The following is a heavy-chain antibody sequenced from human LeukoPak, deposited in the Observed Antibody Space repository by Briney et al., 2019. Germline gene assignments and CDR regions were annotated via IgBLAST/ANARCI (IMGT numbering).Heavy chain of an antibody. CDR1: GFTFSTYE. CDR3: AKRGVVIRVVLVGFHKEAYYFDS. CDR2: IGVGFGNI. Sequence: GGSLRLSCAASGFTFSTYEFNWVRQAPGKGLEWVSYIGVGFGNIYYAESVRGRFTSSRDNAKNSVFLQLNSLSAEDTAVYFCAKRGVVIRVVLVGFHKEAYYFDSWGQGALVTVSS. V-gene: IGHV3-48*03. D-gene: IGHD3-10*01. J-gene: IGHJ4*02.